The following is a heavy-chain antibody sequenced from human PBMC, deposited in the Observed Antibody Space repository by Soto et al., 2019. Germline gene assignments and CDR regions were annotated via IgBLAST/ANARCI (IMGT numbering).Heavy chain of an antibody. CDR3: ARFAAMSVSRYCSSTSCYRYYGMDV. CDR2: MYYSGST. Sequence: QVQLQESGPGLVKPSETLSLTCTVSGGSISSYYWSWIRQPPGKGLEWIGYMYYSGSTNYNPSLKSRVTISVDTSKNQFSLKLSSVTAADTAVYYCARFAAMSVSRYCSSTSCYRYYGMDVWGQGTTVTVSS. V-gene: IGHV4-59*01. D-gene: IGHD2-2*01. J-gene: IGHJ6*02. CDR1: GGSISSYY.